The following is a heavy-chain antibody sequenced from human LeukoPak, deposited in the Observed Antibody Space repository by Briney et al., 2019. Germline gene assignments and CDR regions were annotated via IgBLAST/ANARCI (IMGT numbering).Heavy chain of an antibody. CDR3: AREFLGSGWCEALTTDY. CDR1: GFTFSSYS. V-gene: IGHV3-48*02. CDR2: ISSSSSTI. D-gene: IGHD6-19*01. J-gene: IGHJ4*02. Sequence: PGGSLRLSCAASGFTFSSYSMNWVRQAQGKGLEWVSYISSSSSTIYYADSVKGRFTISRDNAKNSLYLQMNSLRDEDTAVYYCAREFLGSGWCEALTTDYWGQGTLVTVSS.